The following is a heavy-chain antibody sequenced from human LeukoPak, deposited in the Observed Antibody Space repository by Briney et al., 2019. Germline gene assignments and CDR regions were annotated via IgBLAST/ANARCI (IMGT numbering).Heavy chain of an antibody. Sequence: SETLSLTCTVSGGSISSHYWSWIRQPPGKGLECIGYIYYSGSTNYNPSLKSRVTISVDTSKNQFSLKLSSVTAADTAVYYCARGGVGAPWYFDYWGQGTLVTVSS. V-gene: IGHV4-59*11. J-gene: IGHJ4*02. CDR2: IYYSGST. CDR3: ARGGVGAPWYFDY. CDR1: GGSISSHY. D-gene: IGHD1-26*01.